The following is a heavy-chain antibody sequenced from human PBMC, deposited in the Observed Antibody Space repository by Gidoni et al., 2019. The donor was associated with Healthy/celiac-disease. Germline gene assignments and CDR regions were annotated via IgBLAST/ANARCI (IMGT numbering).Heavy chain of an antibody. J-gene: IGHJ4*02. CDR1: GFTFGDYA. CDR2: IRSKAYGGTT. CDR3: TRDFPSYDSH. D-gene: IGHD3-22*01. Sequence: EVQLVESGGGLVQPGRSLRLSCTASGFTFGDYAMSWFRRAPGKGLEWVGFIRSKAYGGTTEYAASVKGRFTISRDDSKSIAYLQMNSLKTEDTAVYYCTRDFPSYDSHWGQGTLVTVSS. V-gene: IGHV3-49*03.